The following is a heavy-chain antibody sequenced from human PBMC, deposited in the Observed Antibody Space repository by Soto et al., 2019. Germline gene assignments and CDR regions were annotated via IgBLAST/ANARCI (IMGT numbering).Heavy chain of an antibody. Sequence: GGSLRLSCAASGIIFSSYEMHWVRQAPGKGLEWVAVISYDGRQKYYADSVKGRFTISRDNSANTLYLQITLLRGVDTAVYSCARPSFCVSDDYYNVFDVWGQGTMLTVSS. D-gene: IGHD3-3*01. J-gene: IGHJ6*02. V-gene: IGHV3-30*03. CDR2: ISYDGRQK. CDR3: ARPSFCVSDDYYNVFDV. CDR1: GIIFSSYE.